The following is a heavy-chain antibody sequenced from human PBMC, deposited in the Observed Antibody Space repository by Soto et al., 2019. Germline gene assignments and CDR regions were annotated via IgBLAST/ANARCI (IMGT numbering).Heavy chain of an antibody. CDR2: IKSKTDGGTT. J-gene: IGHJ4*02. CDR1: GFTFSNAW. V-gene: IGHV3-15*01. D-gene: IGHD4-17*01. Sequence: EVQLVESGGGLVKPGGSLRLSCAASGFTFSNAWMSWVRQAPGKGLEWVGRIKSKTDGGTTDYAAPVKGRFTISRDDSKNTLYLQMNSLKTEDTAVYYCTTETTRTTGFDYWRQGTLVTVSS. CDR3: TTETTRTTGFDY.